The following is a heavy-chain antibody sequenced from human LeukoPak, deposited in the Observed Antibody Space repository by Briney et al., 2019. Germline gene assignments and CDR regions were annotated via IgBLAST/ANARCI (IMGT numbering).Heavy chain of an antibody. Sequence: ASVKVSCKASGYTLTSYYMHWVRQAPGQGLEWMGIINPSGGSTSYAQKFQGRVTMTRDTSTSTVYMELSSLRSEDTAVYYCARAYYYDSSGYYCPGYWGQGTLVTVSS. CDR1: GYTLTSYY. J-gene: IGHJ4*02. V-gene: IGHV1-46*01. CDR3: ARAYYYDSSGYYCPGY. D-gene: IGHD3-22*01. CDR2: INPSGGST.